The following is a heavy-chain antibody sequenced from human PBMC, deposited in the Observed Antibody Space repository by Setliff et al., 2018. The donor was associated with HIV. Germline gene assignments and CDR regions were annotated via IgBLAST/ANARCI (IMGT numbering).Heavy chain of an antibody. D-gene: IGHD2-2*01. Sequence: GASVKVSCKPSGYTFTGFYIHWVRQAPGQGLEWMGWINPDIGATKYAQKFQGRVTMTRDTSVTTAYLEVNSLRSHDTAIFYCVRAMGLSSTSVPLDYWGHGTLVTVSS. CDR3: VRAMGLSSTSVPLDY. V-gene: IGHV1-2*02. CDR2: INPDIGAT. J-gene: IGHJ4*01. CDR1: GYTFTGFY.